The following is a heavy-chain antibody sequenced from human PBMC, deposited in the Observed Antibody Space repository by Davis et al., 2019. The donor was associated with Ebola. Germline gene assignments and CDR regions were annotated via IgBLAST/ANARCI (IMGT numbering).Heavy chain of an antibody. Sequence: PAGSLRLSCAASGFTVSSNYMSWVRQAPGKWLEWVSVIYSGGSTYYADSVKGRFTISRDNSKNTLYLQMNSLRAEDTAVYYCARPETIYYYGMDVWGQGTTVTVSS. CDR3: ARPETIYYYGMDV. CDR2: IYSGGST. D-gene: IGHD4/OR15-4a*01. V-gene: IGHV3-66*04. J-gene: IGHJ6*02. CDR1: GFTVSSNY.